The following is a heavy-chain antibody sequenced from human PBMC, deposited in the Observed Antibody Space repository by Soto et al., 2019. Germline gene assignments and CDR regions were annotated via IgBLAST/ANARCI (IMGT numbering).Heavy chain of an antibody. CDR2: ISSSSSYI. J-gene: IGHJ4*02. V-gene: IGHV3-21*01. Sequence: PGGSLRLSCAASGFTSSSYSMNWVRQAPGKGLEWVSSISSSSSYIYYADSVKGRFTISRGNAKNSLYLQMNSLRAEDTAVYYCASGYDSSGSPNDYWGQGTLVTVSS. CDR3: ASGYDSSGSPNDY. CDR1: GFTSSSYS. D-gene: IGHD3-22*01.